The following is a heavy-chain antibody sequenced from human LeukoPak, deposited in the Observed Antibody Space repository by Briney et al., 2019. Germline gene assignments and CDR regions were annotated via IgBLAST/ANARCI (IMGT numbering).Heavy chain of an antibody. CDR3: ARNRRYYYDSSGYYPPFDY. J-gene: IGHJ4*02. D-gene: IGHD3-22*01. CDR2: MNPKSGNV. CDR1: GYTFKSYD. V-gene: IGHV1-8*01. Sequence: ASVKVSCKASGYTFKSYDINWVRQATGQGLEWMGWMNPKSGNVGYAQKFQDRVTITRNTSISTAYMELSSLRSEDTAVYYCARNRRYYYDSSGYYPPFDYWGQGTLVTVSS.